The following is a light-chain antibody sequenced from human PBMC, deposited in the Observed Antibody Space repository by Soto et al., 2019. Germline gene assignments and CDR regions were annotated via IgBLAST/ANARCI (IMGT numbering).Light chain of an antibody. CDR3: MQGGHWPWT. V-gene: IGKV2-30*01. CDR2: KVS. Sequence: DVVMTQPPLSLPVTLGQPASISCRSSQNLVYSDGHTYLNWYQQRPGQSPRRLIYKVSNRDSGVPDRFSGSGSGSDFTLKISRVEPEDVATYYCMQGGHWPWTFGQGTKVEIK. J-gene: IGKJ1*01. CDR1: QNLVYSDGHTY.